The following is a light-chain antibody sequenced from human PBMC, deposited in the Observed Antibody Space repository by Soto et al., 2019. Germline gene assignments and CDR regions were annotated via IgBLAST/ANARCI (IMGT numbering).Light chain of an antibody. CDR2: ETS. CDR1: QSISNF. J-gene: IGKJ3*01. CDR3: QQSYSVLRT. V-gene: IGKV1-39*01. Sequence: SQMTQSPSSLSASVGDKVTITCRSSQSISNFLNWYQQKPGKAPKLMIFETSKLQSGVPSRFSGSGAGTDFALTISSLQPDDSATYYCQQSYSVLRTFGPGTKVDVK.